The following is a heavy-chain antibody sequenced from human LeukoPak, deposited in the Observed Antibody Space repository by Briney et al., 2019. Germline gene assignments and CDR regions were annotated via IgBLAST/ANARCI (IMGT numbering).Heavy chain of an antibody. CDR2: INHSGST. D-gene: IGHD3-3*01. J-gene: IGHJ5*02. CDR1: GGSFSGYY. CDR3: ARGVQLRFLEWLRNNWFDP. V-gene: IGHV4-34*01. Sequence: SETLSLTCAVYGGSFSGYYWSWIRQPPGKGLEWIGEINHSGSTNYNPSLKSRVTISVDTSKNQFSLKLNSVTAADTAVYYCARGVQLRFLEWLRNNWFDPWGQGTLVTVSS.